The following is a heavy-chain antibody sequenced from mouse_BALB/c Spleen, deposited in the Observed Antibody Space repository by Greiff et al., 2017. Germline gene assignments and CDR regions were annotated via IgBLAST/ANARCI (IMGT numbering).Heavy chain of an antibody. CDR1: GYTFTSYW. Sequence: VQLQQSGTVLARPGASVKMSCKASGYTFTSYWMHWVKQRPGQGLEWIGAIYPGNSDTSYNQKFKGKAKLTAVTSTSTAYMELSSLTNEDSAVYYCTRTFITTATYYFDYWGKGTTLTVSS. V-gene: IGHV1-5*01. J-gene: IGHJ2*01. CDR2: IYPGNSDT. CDR3: TRTFITTATYYFDY. D-gene: IGHD1-2*01.